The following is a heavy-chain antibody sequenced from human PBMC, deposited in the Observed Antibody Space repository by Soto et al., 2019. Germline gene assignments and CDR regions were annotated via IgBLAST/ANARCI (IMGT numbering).Heavy chain of an antibody. J-gene: IGHJ6*02. Sequence: PSETLSLTCAVYGGSFSGYYWSWIRQPPGKGLEWIGEINHSGSTNYNPSLKSRVTISVDTSKNQFSLKLSSVTAADTAVYYCARGGQQLKYGMDVWGQGTTVTVS. CDR3: ARGGQQLKYGMDV. V-gene: IGHV4-34*01. D-gene: IGHD6-13*01. CDR2: INHSGST. CDR1: GGSFSGYY.